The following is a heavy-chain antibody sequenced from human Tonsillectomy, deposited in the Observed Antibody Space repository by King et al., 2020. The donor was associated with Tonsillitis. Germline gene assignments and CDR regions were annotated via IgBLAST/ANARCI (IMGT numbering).Heavy chain of an antibody. CDR1: VGSISSSSYY. D-gene: IGHD3-22*01. Sequence: LQLQESGPGLVKLSETLSLTCTVSVGSISSSSYYWGWIGQPPGKGLEWIGGIYYSVSTVYNPSLNSRVTISVDTSKNQFSLKLSSVTAADTAVYYCARRGYYDSSGFYYYWGQGTLVTVSS. CDR3: ARRGYYDSSGFYYY. J-gene: IGHJ4*02. V-gene: IGHV4-39*01. CDR2: IYYSVST.